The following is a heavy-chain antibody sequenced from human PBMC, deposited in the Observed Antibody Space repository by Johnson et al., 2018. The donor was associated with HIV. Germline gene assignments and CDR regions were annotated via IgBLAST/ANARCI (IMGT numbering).Heavy chain of an antibody. CDR3: ARDDAFDV. CDR2: ISYDGKNK. Sequence: QVQLVESGGGVVQPGRSLRLSCAASGFTFSSYTMHWVRQAPGKGLEWVAVISYDGKNKDYADPVKGRFTLSRDNSKNTLYLQLSSLRAEDTAVYYCARDDAFDVWGQGTMVTVSS. V-gene: IGHV3-30*04. J-gene: IGHJ3*01. CDR1: GFTFSSYT.